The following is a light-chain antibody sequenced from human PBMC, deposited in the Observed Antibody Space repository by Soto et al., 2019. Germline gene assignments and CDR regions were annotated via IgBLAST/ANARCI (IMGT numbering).Light chain of an antibody. Sequence: EIVLTQSPSTLSVPPVGGSTFSCIASHIVSSSLSSYQQKPAQAPRLLIYCAASRATGSPARFIGSGSGAKFSLTISSLLSEDFAVYYCRQYNNWPPWTFGQGTKVDIK. CDR3: RQYNNWPPWT. J-gene: IGKJ1*01. V-gene: IGKV3-15*01. CDR2: CAA. CDR1: HIVSSS.